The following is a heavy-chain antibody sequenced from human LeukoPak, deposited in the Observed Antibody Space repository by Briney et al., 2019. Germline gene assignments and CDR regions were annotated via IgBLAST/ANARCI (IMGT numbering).Heavy chain of an antibody. CDR2: ISYSGST. CDR3: ARSYYDFWSGFYSDF. CDR1: GGSINSHY. V-gene: IGHV4-59*11. Sequence: SETLSLTCTVSGGSINSHYWSWIRQPPGKGLQWIGFISYSGSTSYNPSLLSRVTISVDTSKNQFSLKLNSVTAADTALYFCARSYYDFWSGFYSDFWGQGALVTVSS. J-gene: IGHJ4*02. D-gene: IGHD3-3*01.